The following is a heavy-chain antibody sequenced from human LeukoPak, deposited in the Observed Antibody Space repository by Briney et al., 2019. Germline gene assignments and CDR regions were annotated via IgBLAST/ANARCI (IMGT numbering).Heavy chain of an antibody. CDR3: ARSPAGRYYFDY. D-gene: IGHD1-14*01. Sequence: PGGSLRLSCAASGFTFSSYWMHWVRQAPGKGLVWVSRINTDGSSTAYADSVKGRFTISRDNAKNTLYLQMNSLRAEDTAVYCCARSPAGRYYFDYWGQGTLVTVSS. CDR2: INTDGSST. J-gene: IGHJ4*02. CDR1: GFTFSSYW. V-gene: IGHV3-74*01.